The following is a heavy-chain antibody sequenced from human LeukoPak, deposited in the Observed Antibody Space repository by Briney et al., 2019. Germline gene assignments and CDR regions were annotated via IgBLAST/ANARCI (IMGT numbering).Heavy chain of an antibody. CDR3: ATSRHSSSWNPDY. CDR1: GYTLTELS. Sequence: EASVKVSCKVSGYTLTELSMHWVRPAPGKGLEWMGGFDPEDGETIYAQKFQGRVTMTEDTSTDTAYMELSSLRSEDTAVYYCATSRHSSSWNPDYWGQGTLVTVSS. D-gene: IGHD6-13*01. V-gene: IGHV1-24*01. J-gene: IGHJ4*02. CDR2: FDPEDGET.